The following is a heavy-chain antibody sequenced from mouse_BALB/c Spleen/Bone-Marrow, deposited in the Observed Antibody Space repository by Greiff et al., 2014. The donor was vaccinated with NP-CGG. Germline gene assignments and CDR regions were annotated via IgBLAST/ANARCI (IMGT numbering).Heavy chain of an antibody. CDR1: GYAFTNYL. J-gene: IGHJ3*01. CDR3: ARGTVRGFAY. V-gene: IGHV1-54*01. CDR2: SNPGSGGT. Sequence: QVQLKESGAELVRPGTSVKVSCKASGYAFTNYLIEWIKQRPGQGLEWIGVSNPGSGGTNYNEKFKGKATLTADRSSSTAYMQLSSLTSDDSAVYFCARGTVRGFAYWGQGTLVTVSA. D-gene: IGHD3-2*01.